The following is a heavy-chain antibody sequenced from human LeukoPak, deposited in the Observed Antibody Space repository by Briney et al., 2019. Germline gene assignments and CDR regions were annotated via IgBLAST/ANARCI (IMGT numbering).Heavy chain of an antibody. V-gene: IGHV4-59*08. CDR3: ARSFGNDYGDYGWFDP. CDR2: IYSSGTT. Sequence: SETLSLTCTVSGGSITSYYWSWIRQPPGKGLEWIGYIYSSGTTTYNPSLKSRVTISVDTSKNQFSLKLSSVTAADTAVYYCARSFGNDYGDYGWFDPWGQGTLVTVSS. D-gene: IGHD4-17*01. J-gene: IGHJ5*02. CDR1: GGSITSYY.